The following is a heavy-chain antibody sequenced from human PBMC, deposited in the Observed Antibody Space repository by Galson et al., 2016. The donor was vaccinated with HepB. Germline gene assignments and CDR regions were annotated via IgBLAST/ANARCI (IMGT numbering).Heavy chain of an antibody. CDR1: GGSISSSSYY. CDR3: ARGEGYNLY. Sequence: SETLSLTCTVSGGSISSSSYYWGWIRQPPGKGLEWIGSIYYTENDYYNPSLRRRVTISVDTSKSQFSLRLSSVTAADTAVYYCARGEGYNLYWGQGTLVTVSS. CDR2: IYYTEND. V-gene: IGHV4-39*02. J-gene: IGHJ4*02. D-gene: IGHD5-24*01.